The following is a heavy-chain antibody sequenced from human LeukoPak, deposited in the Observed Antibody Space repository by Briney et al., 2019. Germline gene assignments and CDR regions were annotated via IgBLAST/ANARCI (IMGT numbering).Heavy chain of an antibody. D-gene: IGHD2-21*02. Sequence: ASVKVSCRASGYTFTSYAMHWVRQAPGQRLEWMGWINAGNGNTKYSQKFQGRVTITRDTSASTAYMELSSLRSEDTAVYYCAKDCGGDCYSENGFDYWGQGTLVTVSS. CDR1: GYTFTSYA. V-gene: IGHV1-3*01. CDR3: AKDCGGDCYSENGFDY. J-gene: IGHJ4*02. CDR2: INAGNGNT.